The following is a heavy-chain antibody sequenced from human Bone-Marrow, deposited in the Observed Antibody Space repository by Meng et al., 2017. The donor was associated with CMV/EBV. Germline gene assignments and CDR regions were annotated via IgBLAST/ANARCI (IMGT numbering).Heavy chain of an antibody. Sequence: GGSLRLSCAASRFTFSRYSMSWVRQAPGKGLEWVSGINWNGGSTGYADSVKGRFTISRDNAKNSLYLQMNSLRAEDTALYYCARDNRYSYGSNFDYWGQGTLVTVSS. D-gene: IGHD5-18*01. CDR1: RFTFSRYS. V-gene: IGHV3-20*04. CDR3: ARDNRYSYGSNFDY. J-gene: IGHJ4*02. CDR2: INWNGGST.